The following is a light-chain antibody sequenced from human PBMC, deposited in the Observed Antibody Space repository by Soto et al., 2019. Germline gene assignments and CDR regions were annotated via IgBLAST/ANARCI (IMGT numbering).Light chain of an antibody. CDR3: AAWDDSLSGPV. V-gene: IGLV1-47*01. CDR2: RNN. CDR1: SSNIGSNY. Sequence: QSVLTQPPSASGTPGQRVTISCSGSSSNIGSNYVYWYQQLPGTAPKLLIYRNNQRHSCVPDRFSGSKSSTSASLAISGLRSEDEADYYCAAWDDSLSGPVFGGGTKLTVL. J-gene: IGLJ3*02.